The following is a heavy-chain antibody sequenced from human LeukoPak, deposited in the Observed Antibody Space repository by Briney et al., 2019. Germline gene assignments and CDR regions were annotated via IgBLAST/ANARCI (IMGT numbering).Heavy chain of an antibody. CDR2: MNPNSGNT. Sequence: ASVKVSCKASGYTFTSYDINWVRQATGQGLEWMGWMNPNSGNTGYAQKFQGRVTMTRNTSISTAYMELSSLRAEDTALYYCAKDIWYYYDSSGYYSGWGQGTMVTVSS. CDR1: GYTFTSYD. D-gene: IGHD3-22*01. J-gene: IGHJ3*01. CDR3: AKDIWYYYDSSGYYSG. V-gene: IGHV1-8*01.